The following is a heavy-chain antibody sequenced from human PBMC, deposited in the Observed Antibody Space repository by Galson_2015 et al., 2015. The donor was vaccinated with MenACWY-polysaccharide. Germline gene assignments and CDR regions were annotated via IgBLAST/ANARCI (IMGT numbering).Heavy chain of an antibody. J-gene: IGHJ6*02. Sequence: SLRLSCAASGFTFSDYYMSWIRQAPGKGLEWVSYISSSGSTIYYADSVKGRLTISRDNAKNSLYLQMNSLRAEDTAVYYCARDLCIAVAGRYGMDVWGQGTTVTVSS. CDR2: ISSSGSTI. CDR3: ARDLCIAVAGRYGMDV. CDR1: GFTFSDYY. D-gene: IGHD6-19*01. V-gene: IGHV3-11*01.